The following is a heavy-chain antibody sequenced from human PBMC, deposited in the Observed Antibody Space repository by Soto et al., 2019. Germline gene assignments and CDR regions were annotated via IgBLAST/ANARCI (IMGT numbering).Heavy chain of an antibody. J-gene: IGHJ6*02. CDR2: ISYDGSNK. D-gene: IGHD3-10*01. V-gene: IGHV3-30*18. CDR1: GFTFSSYG. CDR3: AKETELIWFDGMDV. Sequence: QVQLVESGGGVVQPGRSLRLSCAASGFTFSSYGMHWVRQAPGKGLEWVAVISYDGSNKYYADSVKGRFTISRDNSKNTLYLQMNSLRAEDTAVYYCAKETELIWFDGMDVWGQGTTVTVSS.